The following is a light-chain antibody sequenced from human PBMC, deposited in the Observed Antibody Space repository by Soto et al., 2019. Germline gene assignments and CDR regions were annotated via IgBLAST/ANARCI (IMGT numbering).Light chain of an antibody. Sequence: KVTSQSPATLSVTPGERATLYCRASQSVSSDLAWYQQRPGQAPRLLIHDASTRAPGIPARFSGSGSGTEFTLTISSLQSEDLAVYYCQHYNHWPPLFAQGTKVDI. CDR3: QHYNHWPPL. V-gene: IGKV3-15*01. CDR2: DAS. CDR1: QSVSSD. J-gene: IGKJ1*01.